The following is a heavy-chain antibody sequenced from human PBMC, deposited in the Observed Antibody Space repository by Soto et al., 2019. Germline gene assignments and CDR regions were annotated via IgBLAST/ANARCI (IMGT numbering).Heavy chain of an antibody. J-gene: IGHJ2*01. D-gene: IGHD6-13*01. Sequence: SETLSLTCSVSGASISSFNWNWVRQPAGRGPEWVGRLNIAGTINYNPSLKSRITMSMDTSKNQISLHLRSVTAADTAIYYCARDRGEYTSSWFWYFSHWGHGTLVTVSS. CDR1: GASISSFN. CDR3: ARDRGEYTSSWFWYFSH. CDR2: LNIAGTI. V-gene: IGHV4-4*07.